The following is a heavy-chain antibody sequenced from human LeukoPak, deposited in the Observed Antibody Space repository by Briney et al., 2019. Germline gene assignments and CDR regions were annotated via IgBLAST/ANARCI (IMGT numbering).Heavy chain of an antibody. Sequence: GSSVKVSCKASGGTFSSYAISWVRQAPGQGLEWMGRIIPILGIANYAQKFQGRVTITADKSTSTAYMELSSLRSEDTAVYYCATIYGSGSYYNYWDQGTLVTVSS. CDR2: IIPILGIA. CDR1: GGTFSSYA. J-gene: IGHJ4*02. V-gene: IGHV1-69*04. CDR3: ATIYGSGSYYNY. D-gene: IGHD3-10*01.